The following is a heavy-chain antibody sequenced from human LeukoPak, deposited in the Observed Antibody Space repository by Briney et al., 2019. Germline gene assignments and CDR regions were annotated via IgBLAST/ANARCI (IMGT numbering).Heavy chain of an antibody. CDR2: LKPSDGST. Sequence: ASVTVSCTASGYAFINYYLHWVRQAPGQGLEWMGTLKPSDGSTAYAQKFQGRVTMTRDTSTSTTYMELSSLRSEDTAVYYCARAAGDTYGYRYYFDSWGQGTLITVSS. V-gene: IGHV1-46*01. CDR1: GYAFINYY. D-gene: IGHD5-18*01. CDR3: ARAAGDTYGYRYYFDS. J-gene: IGHJ4*02.